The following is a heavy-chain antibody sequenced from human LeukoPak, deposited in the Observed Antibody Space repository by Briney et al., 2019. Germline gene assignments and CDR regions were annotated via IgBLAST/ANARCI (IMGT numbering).Heavy chain of an antibody. CDR1: GGSFSGYY. D-gene: IGHD6-13*01. CDR3: ARQEQQLIYNWFDP. CDR2: INHSGST. J-gene: IGHJ5*02. V-gene: IGHV4-34*01. Sequence: SETLSLTCAVYGGSFSGYYWSWIRQPPGKGLEWTGEINHSGSTNYNPSLKSRVTISVDTSKNQFSLRLTSVTAADTAVYYCARQEQQLIYNWFDPWGQGTLVTVSS.